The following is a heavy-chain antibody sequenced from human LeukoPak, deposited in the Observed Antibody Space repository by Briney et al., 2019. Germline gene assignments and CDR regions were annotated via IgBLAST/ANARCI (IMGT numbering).Heavy chain of an antibody. CDR2: IYTSGST. Sequence: SETLSLTCTVSGDSISSGSYYWNWIRQPAGKGLEWIGRIYTSGSTSYNPSLKSRVTISVDTSNNQFSLKLSSVTAADTAVYYCARGHSSGWPNFDYWGQGILVTVSS. J-gene: IGHJ4*02. CDR3: ARGHSSGWPNFDY. CDR1: GDSISSGSYY. D-gene: IGHD6-19*01. V-gene: IGHV4-61*02.